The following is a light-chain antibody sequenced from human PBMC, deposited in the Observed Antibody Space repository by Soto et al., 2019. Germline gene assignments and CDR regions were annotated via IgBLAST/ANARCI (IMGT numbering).Light chain of an antibody. J-gene: IGKJ4*01. CDR1: QSVSSSY. Sequence: EIVLTQSPGTLSLSPGERATLSCRASQSVSSSYLAWYQQKPGQPPRLLIYGASSRATGIPDRFSGSGSWTGFTLTITRLEPEDFAVYYCQHYRTSFGGGTKVEIK. CDR2: GAS. CDR3: QHYRTS. V-gene: IGKV3-20*01.